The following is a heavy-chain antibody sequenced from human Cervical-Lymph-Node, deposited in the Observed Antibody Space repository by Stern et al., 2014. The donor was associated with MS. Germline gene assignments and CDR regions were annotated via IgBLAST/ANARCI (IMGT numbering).Heavy chain of an antibody. D-gene: IGHD3-22*01. V-gene: IGHV4-61*01. CDR3: ARLARVNYYDGMDI. Sequence: QVQLQESGPGLVKPSETLSLTCTVSGGSVSSENYYWSWIRQPPGKGLEWIAYLYYTGSTNYNPSLKSRVTISVDTSRNQFALKVSSVTAADTAVYYCARLARVNYYDGMDIWGQGT. CDR1: GGSVSSENYY. CDR2: LYYTGST. J-gene: IGHJ6*02.